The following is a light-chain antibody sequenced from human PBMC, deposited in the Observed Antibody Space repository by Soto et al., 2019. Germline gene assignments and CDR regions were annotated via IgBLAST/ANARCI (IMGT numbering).Light chain of an antibody. CDR2: EVS. J-gene: IGLJ1*01. V-gene: IGLV2-8*01. CDR3: SSYAGSNNFV. CDR1: SSDIGAYIY. Sequence: QSVLTQPPSASGSPGQSVTISCTGTSSDIGAYIYVSWYQQHPGKAPKLMISEVSRRPSGVPERFSGSKSGNTASLTVSGLQADDEDHYYCSSYAGSNNFVFGTRTKLTVL.